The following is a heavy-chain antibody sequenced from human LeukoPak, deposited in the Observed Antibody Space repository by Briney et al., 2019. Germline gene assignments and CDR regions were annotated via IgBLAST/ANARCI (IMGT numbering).Heavy chain of an antibody. CDR1: GGSVSSDSYY. D-gene: IGHD3-10*01. CDR3: ARDGGMLRGLIDS. Sequence: SETLSLTCTVSGGSVSSDSYYWSWIRQPPGKGLEWIGYIYHSGSTNYIPSLKGRVTISVDTSKNQFFLKLSSVTTADTAVYYCARDGGMLRGLIDSWGQGTLVTVSS. CDR2: IYHSGST. V-gene: IGHV4-61*01. J-gene: IGHJ4*02.